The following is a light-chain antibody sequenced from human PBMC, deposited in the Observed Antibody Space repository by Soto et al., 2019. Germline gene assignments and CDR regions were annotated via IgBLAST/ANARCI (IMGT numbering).Light chain of an antibody. CDR2: GAS. J-gene: IGKJ2*01. CDR1: QSVSSNY. CDR3: QQYSTLPHT. Sequence: DIVLTQSPDTLSLSPGERATLSCRASQSVSSNYLAWYQQKPGQAPRLLIYGASTRATGIPDRFSGSGSGTDFTLTISRLEPEDFAVYYCQQYSTLPHTFGQGTKLEVK. V-gene: IGKV3-20*01.